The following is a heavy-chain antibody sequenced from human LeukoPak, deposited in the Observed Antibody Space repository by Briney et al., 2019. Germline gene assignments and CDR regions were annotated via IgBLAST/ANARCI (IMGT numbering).Heavy chain of an antibody. J-gene: IGHJ3*02. CDR3: ARAGWYELPRYAFDI. V-gene: IGHV1-46*01. Sequence: GASVKVSCKASGYTFTSYYMHWVRQAPGQGLEWMGIINPSGGSTSYAQKFQSRVTMTRDTSTSTVYMELSSLRSDDTAVYYCARAGWYELPRYAFDIWGQGTMVTVSS. D-gene: IGHD6-19*01. CDR1: GYTFTSYY. CDR2: INPSGGST.